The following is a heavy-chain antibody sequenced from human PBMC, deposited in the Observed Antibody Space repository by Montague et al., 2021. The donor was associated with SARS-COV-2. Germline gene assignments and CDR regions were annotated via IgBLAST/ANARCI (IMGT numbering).Heavy chain of an antibody. CDR2: IKQSGST. CDR1: GGSFGDDH. D-gene: IGHD3-22*01. V-gene: IGHV4-34*01. Sequence: SETLSLTCGVYGGSFGDDHWCWIRQPPGKGLEWIGDIKQSGSTNSNPSLKSRVTISVYTSRNQFSLKLTSVTAADTAVYFCARGHLSVSMIVVVFTSASYYFDYWGQGALVTVSS. J-gene: IGHJ4*02. CDR3: ARGHLSVSMIVVVFTSASYYFDY.